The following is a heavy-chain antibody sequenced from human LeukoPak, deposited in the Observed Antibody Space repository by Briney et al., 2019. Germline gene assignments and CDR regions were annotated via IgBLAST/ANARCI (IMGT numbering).Heavy chain of an antibody. Sequence: GGSLRLSCVASGFTFSSYAMSWVRQAPGKGLEWVSGITSSGTTTFYADSVKGRFTISRDNPKNTLYLQMNSLRAEDTAVYYCAKDRYSSGWYGNAFDIWGQGTMVTVSS. CDR1: GFTFSSYA. J-gene: IGHJ3*02. V-gene: IGHV3-23*01. CDR2: ITSSGTTT. D-gene: IGHD6-19*01. CDR3: AKDRYSSGWYGNAFDI.